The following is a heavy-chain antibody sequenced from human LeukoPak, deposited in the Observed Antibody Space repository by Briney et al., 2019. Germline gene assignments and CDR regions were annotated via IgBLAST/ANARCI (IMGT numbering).Heavy chain of an antibody. CDR3: ARDSRWFGEFF. J-gene: IGHJ1*01. CDR1: GFTLSSYE. Sequence: GGSLRLSCAAYGFTLSSYEMNWVRQATGKGVEWVSYISRSGSNIYYAECVKGRFTISRDNAKNSLYLQMNSLRAEDTAVYYCARDSRWFGEFFWGQGTLVTVSS. V-gene: IGHV3-48*03. CDR2: ISRSGSNI. D-gene: IGHD3-10*01.